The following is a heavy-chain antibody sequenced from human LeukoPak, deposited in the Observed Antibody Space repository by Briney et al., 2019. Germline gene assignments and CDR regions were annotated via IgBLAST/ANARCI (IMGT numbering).Heavy chain of an antibody. CDR2: INPNSGGT. CDR3: ARHRIAVAASLRIAFDI. J-gene: IGHJ3*02. Sequence: ASVKVSCKASGYTFTGYYMHWVRQAPGQGLEWMGWINPNSGGTNSQKFQGRVTMTRDTSISTAYMELSRLRSDDTAVYYCARHRIAVAASLRIAFDIWGQGTMVTVSS. D-gene: IGHD6-19*01. CDR1: GYTFTGYY. V-gene: IGHV1-2*02.